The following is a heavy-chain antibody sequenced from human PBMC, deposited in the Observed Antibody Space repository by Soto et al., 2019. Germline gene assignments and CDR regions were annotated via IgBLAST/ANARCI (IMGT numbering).Heavy chain of an antibody. D-gene: IGHD3-3*02. Sequence: HPGGSLRLSCAASGVTFSSYGMHWVRQAPGKGLEWVAVISYDGSNKYYADSVKGRFTISRDNSKNTLYLQMNSLRAEDTAVYYCAKESRIFGVVDDAFDIWGQGTMVTVSS. CDR3: AKESRIFGVVDDAFDI. V-gene: IGHV3-30*18. CDR2: ISYDGSNK. J-gene: IGHJ3*02. CDR1: GVTFSSYG.